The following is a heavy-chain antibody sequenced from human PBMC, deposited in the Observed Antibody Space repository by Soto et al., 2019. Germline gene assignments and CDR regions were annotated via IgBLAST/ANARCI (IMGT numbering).Heavy chain of an antibody. J-gene: IGHJ6*02. D-gene: IGHD6-19*01. CDR1: GFTFSSYW. CDR2: IKQDGSEK. Sequence: PGESLRLSCAASGFTFSSYWMSWVRQAPGKGLEWVANIKQDGSEKYYVDSVKGRFTISRDNAKNSLYLQMNSLRAEDTAVYYCARVGYSSGWYSPSRVYYYGMDVWGQGTTVTVSS. V-gene: IGHV3-7*03. CDR3: ARVGYSSGWYSPSRVYYYGMDV.